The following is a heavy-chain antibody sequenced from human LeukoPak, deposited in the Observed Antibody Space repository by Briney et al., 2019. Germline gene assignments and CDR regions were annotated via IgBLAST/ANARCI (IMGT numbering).Heavy chain of an antibody. V-gene: IGHV4-59*12. D-gene: IGHD2-21*01. CDR1: DGSISSYY. CDR2: IYYSGST. J-gene: IGHJ6*03. Sequence: SETLSLTCTVSDGSISSYYWSWIRQPPGKGLEWIGYIYYSGSTNYNPSVKSRVTISVDTSKNQFSLKLSSMTAADTAVYYCARVGGDYSYYYMDVWGKGTSVTVSS. CDR3: ARVGGDYSYYYMDV.